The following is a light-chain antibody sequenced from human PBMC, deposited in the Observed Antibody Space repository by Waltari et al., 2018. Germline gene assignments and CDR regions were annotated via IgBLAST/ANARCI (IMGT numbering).Light chain of an antibody. CDR3: SSYTTSGTWV. CDR1: SRDVGGYNY. V-gene: IGLV2-14*03. Sequence: QSALTQPASVSGSPGQSITLSCPGTSRDVGGYNYVPWCQQPPGKAPKLVIYDVNNRPSGVSNRFSGSKSGNTASLTISGLQTEDEADYYCSSYTTSGTWVFGGGTKLAVL. CDR2: DVN. J-gene: IGLJ3*02.